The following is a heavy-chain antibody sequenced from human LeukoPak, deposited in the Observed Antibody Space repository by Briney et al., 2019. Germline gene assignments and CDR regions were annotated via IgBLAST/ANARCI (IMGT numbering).Heavy chain of an antibody. CDR1: GYTFTSYS. V-gene: IGHV1-18*01. Sequence: ASVKVSCKTSGYTFTSYSIVWVRQAPGQGLEWMGWITTYNGNTNYAQRIQDRVTMTTDTSTNTAYMELRSLRSDDTAVYYCARDLAGAAAGIIPLFDYWGQGTLVTVSS. D-gene: IGHD6-13*01. CDR2: ITTYNGNT. CDR3: ARDLAGAAAGIIPLFDY. J-gene: IGHJ4*02.